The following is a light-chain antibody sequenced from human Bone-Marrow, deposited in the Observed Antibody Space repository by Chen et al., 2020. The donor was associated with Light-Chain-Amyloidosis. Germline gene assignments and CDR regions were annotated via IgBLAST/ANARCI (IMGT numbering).Light chain of an antibody. CDR2: AAS. J-gene: IGKJ1*01. Sequence: DIQMTQSPSSVSASVGDRVTITCRASQAISNYLVWFQQKPGKAPKSLIYAASSLQIGAPSRFSGSGIGTDFTLTISSLQPEDFATYYCQQYRFFPRTFGQGTKVEIK. V-gene: IGKV1-16*01. CDR3: QQYRFFPRT. CDR1: QAISNY.